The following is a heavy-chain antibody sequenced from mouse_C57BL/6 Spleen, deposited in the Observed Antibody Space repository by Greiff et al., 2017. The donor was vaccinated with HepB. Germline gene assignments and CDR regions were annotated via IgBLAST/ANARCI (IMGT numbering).Heavy chain of an antibody. CDR3: ARVALRSWYFDV. D-gene: IGHD1-1*01. CDR2: INYDGSST. J-gene: IGHJ1*03. Sequence: EVQLVESEGGLVQPGSSMKLSCTASGFTFSDYYMAWVRQVPEKGLEWVANINYDGSSTYYLDSLKSRFIISRDNAKNILYLQMSSLKSEDTATYYCARVALRSWYFDVWGTGTTATVSS. V-gene: IGHV5-16*01. CDR1: GFTFSDYY.